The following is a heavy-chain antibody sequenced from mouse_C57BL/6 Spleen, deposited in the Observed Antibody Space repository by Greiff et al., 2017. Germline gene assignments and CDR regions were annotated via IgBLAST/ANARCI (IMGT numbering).Heavy chain of an antibody. CDR1: GYTFTDYE. J-gene: IGHJ2*01. CDR2: IDPETGGT. Sequence: VQLQQSGAELVRPGASVTLSCKASGYTFTDYEMHWVKQTPVHGLEWIGAIDPETGGTAYNQKFKGKAILTADTSSRTAYMELRSLTSEDSAVYYCTRAITTVVAPLFDYWGQGTTLTVSS. V-gene: IGHV1-15*01. CDR3: TRAITTVVAPLFDY. D-gene: IGHD1-1*01.